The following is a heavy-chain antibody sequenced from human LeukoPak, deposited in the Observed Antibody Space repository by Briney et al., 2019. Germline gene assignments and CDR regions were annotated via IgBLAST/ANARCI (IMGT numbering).Heavy chain of an antibody. V-gene: IGHV3-23*01. CDR3: AKDLHCRSGICYPRGAYDA. D-gene: IGHD2-21*01. Sequence: GGSLRLSCQASGFTFKNYDMNWVRQVPGKGLEWVSGISAGDGSAQYADSVKGRFTISRDNFKNTLYLQMHGLRAEDTAVYYCAKDLHCRSGICYPRGAYDAWGQGTMVTVSP. J-gene: IGHJ3*01. CDR2: ISAGDGSA. CDR1: GFTFKNYD.